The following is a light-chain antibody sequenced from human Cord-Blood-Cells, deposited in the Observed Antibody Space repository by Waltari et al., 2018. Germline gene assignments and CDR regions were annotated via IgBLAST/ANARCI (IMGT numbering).Light chain of an antibody. CDR1: SSDVAGYNY. V-gene: IGLV2-11*01. Sequence: QSALTPPRSVSWSPGQPVTISCTGTSSDVAGYNYVSWYQPHPGKAPKLMIYDVSKRPSGVPGRFSGSKAGNTASLTISERQAEDEADYYCCSYAGSSAVFGGGTKLTVL. CDR2: DVS. J-gene: IGLJ3*02. CDR3: CSYAGSSAV.